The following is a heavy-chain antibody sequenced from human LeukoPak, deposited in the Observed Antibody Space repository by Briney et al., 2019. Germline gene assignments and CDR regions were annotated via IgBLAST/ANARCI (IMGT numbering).Heavy chain of an antibody. J-gene: IGHJ4*02. CDR3: ATSGLRITIFGVVRYFDY. CDR1: GYTLTELS. V-gene: IGHV1-24*01. D-gene: IGHD3-3*01. CDR2: FDPEDGET. Sequence: GASVKVSCKVSGYTLTELSMHWVRQAPGKGLERMGGFDPEDGETIYAQKFQGRVTMTEDTSTDTAYMELSSLRSEDTAVYYCATSGLRITIFGVVRYFDYWGQGTLVTVSS.